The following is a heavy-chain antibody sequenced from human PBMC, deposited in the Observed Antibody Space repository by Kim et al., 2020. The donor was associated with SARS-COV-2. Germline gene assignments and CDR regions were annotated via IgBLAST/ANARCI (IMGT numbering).Heavy chain of an antibody. CDR2: IKTDGSAQ. D-gene: IGHD5-12*01. Sequence: GGSLRLSCVASGFTFSSSWMSWVRQAPGKGLEWVANIKTDGSAQYYVDSVKGRFTISRDNAKNSLYLQMNSLRAEDTAVYYCVRDDPGYGCYRYCAQG. CDR1: GFTFSSSW. CDR3: VRDDPGYGCYRY. V-gene: IGHV3-7*01. J-gene: IGHJ4*02.